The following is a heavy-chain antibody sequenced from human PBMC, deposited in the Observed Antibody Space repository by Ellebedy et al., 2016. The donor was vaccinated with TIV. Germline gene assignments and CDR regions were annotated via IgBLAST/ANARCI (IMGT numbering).Heavy chain of an antibody. Sequence: DSVKGRFTISRDNAKNSLYLQMNSLRAEDTAVFYCARELAAAGVFDYWGQGTLVTVSS. J-gene: IGHJ4*02. CDR3: ARELAAAGVFDY. D-gene: IGHD6-13*01. V-gene: IGHV3-7*01.